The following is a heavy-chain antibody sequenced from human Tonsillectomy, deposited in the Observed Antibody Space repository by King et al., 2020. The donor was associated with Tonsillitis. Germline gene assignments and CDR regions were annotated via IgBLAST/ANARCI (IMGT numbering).Heavy chain of an antibody. D-gene: IGHD1-14*01. V-gene: IGHV3-7*01. J-gene: IGHJ4*02. CDR3: ARDSDRGVQPTDY. CDR1: GFTFSSYW. Sequence: VQLVESGGGLVQPGGSLRLSCAASGFTFSSYWMSWVRQAPGKGLEWVANINQDGSEENYVDSVRGRFIISRDSAKNSLYLQLNSLRAEDTAVYYCARDSDRGVQPTDYWGQGTLLSVSS. CDR2: INQDGSEE.